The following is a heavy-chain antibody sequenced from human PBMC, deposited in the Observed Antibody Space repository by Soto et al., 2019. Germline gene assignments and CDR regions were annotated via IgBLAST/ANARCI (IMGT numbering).Heavy chain of an antibody. CDR2: ISVYNGST. CDR1: GYTFTSYG. D-gene: IGHD1-1*01. J-gene: IGHJ4*02. V-gene: IGHV1-18*01. Sequence: ASVKVPCKASGYTFTSYGISWVRQAPGQGLEWMGWISVYNGSTNYEQKFQGRVTLTTDTSTSTAYMELRSLRYDDTAVYYCARDPPGKNDLDYWGQGTLVTVSS. CDR3: ARDPPGKNDLDY.